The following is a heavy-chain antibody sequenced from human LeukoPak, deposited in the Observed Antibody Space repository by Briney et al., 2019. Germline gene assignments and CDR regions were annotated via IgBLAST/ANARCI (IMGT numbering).Heavy chain of an antibody. J-gene: IGHJ3*02. Sequence: GRSLRLSCADSGFTFRSYAMHWVRQAPGKGLEWVAVISYDGSNKDYADSVKGRFTISRDNSKNTLFLQMNSLRAEDTAVYYCAREIFNGFDIWGQGTMVTVSS. V-gene: IGHV3-30-3*01. CDR2: ISYDGSNK. CDR1: GFTFRSYA. CDR3: AREIFNGFDI.